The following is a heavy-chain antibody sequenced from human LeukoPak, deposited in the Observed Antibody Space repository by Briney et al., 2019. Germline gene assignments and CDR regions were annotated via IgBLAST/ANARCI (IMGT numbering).Heavy chain of an antibody. CDR3: ARSARYYYDSSGYYLYWYFDL. CDR2: IYTSGST. V-gene: IGHV4-4*07. J-gene: IGHJ2*01. Sequence: SETLSLTCTVSGGSISSYYWSWIRQPPGKGLEWIGRIYTSGSTNYNPSLKSRVTMSVDTSKNQFSLKLSSVTAADTAVYYCARSARYYYDSSGYYLYWYFDLWGRGTLVTVSS. CDR1: GGSISSYY. D-gene: IGHD3-22*01.